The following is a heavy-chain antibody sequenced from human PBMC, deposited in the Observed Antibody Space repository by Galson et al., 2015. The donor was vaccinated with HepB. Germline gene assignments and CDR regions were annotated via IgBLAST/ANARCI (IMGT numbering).Heavy chain of an antibody. D-gene: IGHD4-23*01. V-gene: IGHV3-30*02. CDR2: IRYDGSNK. Sequence: SLRLSCAASGFTFSSYGMHWVRQAPGKGLEWVAFIRYDGSNKYYADSVKGRFTISRDNSKNTLYLQMNSLRAEDTAVYYCAKDPQPAGPVAGNSGNDYWGQGTLVTVSS. CDR1: GFTFSSYG. CDR3: AKDPQPAGPVAGNSGNDY. J-gene: IGHJ4*02.